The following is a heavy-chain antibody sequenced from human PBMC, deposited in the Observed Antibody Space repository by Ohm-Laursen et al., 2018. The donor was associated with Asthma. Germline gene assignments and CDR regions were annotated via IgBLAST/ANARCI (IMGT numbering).Heavy chain of an antibody. CDR1: GGSISSGDYY. D-gene: IGHD1-26*01. CDR2: IYYSGST. J-gene: IGHJ4*02. Sequence: SETLSLTCTVSGGSISSGDYYWSWIRQPPGKGLEWIGYIYYSGSTYYNPSLKSRVTISVDTSKNQFSLKLSSVTAADTAVYYCARTWELYYFDYWGQGTLVTVSS. CDR3: ARTWELYYFDY. V-gene: IGHV4-30-4*01.